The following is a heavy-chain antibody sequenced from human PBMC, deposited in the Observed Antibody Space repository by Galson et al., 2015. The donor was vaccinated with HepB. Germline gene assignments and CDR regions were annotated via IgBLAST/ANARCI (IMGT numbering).Heavy chain of an antibody. V-gene: IGHV1-69*06. D-gene: IGHD3-16*01. Sequence: SVKVSCKAYGDNLRNPAISWVRQAPGQGLEWMGGIVPIIGTGNYAQKFQDRLTIVADKSTRTNYMELRSLRSEDTAVYYCAREGDGAYFDYWGQGTLVSVSS. J-gene: IGHJ4*02. CDR3: AREGDGAYFDY. CDR1: GDNLRNPA. CDR2: IVPIIGTG.